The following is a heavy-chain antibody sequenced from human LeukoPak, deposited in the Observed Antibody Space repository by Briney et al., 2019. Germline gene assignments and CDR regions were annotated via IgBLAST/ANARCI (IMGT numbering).Heavy chain of an antibody. V-gene: IGHV1-46*01. D-gene: IGHD2-8*01. Sequence: ASVKVSCKASGYTFTSYYMHWVRLAPGQGLEWMGIINPSGGSTSYAQKFQGRVTMTRDTSTSTVYMEPSSLRSEDTAVYYCARDNGSVPSGLWGRGTLVTVSS. CDR1: GYTFTSYY. CDR2: INPSGGST. J-gene: IGHJ2*01. CDR3: ARDNGSVPSGL.